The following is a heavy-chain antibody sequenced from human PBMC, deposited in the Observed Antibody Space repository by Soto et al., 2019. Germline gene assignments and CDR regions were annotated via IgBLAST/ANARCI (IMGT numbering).Heavy chain of an antibody. V-gene: IGHV1-46*03. CDR2: INPSGGST. CDR3: ARVGVVVAATNRGYYYYYYMDV. D-gene: IGHD2-15*01. Sequence: QVQLVQSGAAVKKPGASVKVSCKASGYTFTSYYMHWVRQAPGQGLEWMGIINPSGGSTSYAQKFQGRVTMTRDTSTSTVYMELSSLRSEDTAVYYCARVGVVVAATNRGYYYYYYMDVWGKGTTVTVSS. CDR1: GYTFTSYY. J-gene: IGHJ6*03.